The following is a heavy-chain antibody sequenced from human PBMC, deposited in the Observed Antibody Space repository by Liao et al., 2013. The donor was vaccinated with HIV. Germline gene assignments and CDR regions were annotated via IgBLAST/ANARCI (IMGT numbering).Heavy chain of an antibody. V-gene: IGHV4-34*01. CDR1: GGSFTGNF. J-gene: IGHJ4*02. CDR2: INHRGDT. Sequence: QVPLQQWGAGLLKPTETLSLTCAVYGGSFTGNFWSWIRQAPGQGLEWLGEINHRGDTNFNPTLKSRLTMSVDTSKNQFSLNLTAVTAADTAMYYCARGRPRAATLIIDYWGQGTLVTVSS. CDR3: ARGRPRAATLIIDY. D-gene: IGHD2-15*01.